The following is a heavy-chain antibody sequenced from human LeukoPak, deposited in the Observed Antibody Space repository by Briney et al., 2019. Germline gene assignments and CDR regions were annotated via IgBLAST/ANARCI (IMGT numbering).Heavy chain of an antibody. J-gene: IGHJ6*03. CDR2: ISSSGST. V-gene: IGHV4-61*02. CDR3: ARVTTSYYYYMDV. D-gene: IGHD4-11*01. Sequence: SETLSLTCTVSGDSISSGDYYWSWIRQPAGKGLEWIGRISSSGSTNYNPSLKSRVTISVDTSKNQFSLKLSSVTAADTAVYYCARVTTSYYYYMDVWGKGTTITVSS. CDR1: GDSISSGDYY.